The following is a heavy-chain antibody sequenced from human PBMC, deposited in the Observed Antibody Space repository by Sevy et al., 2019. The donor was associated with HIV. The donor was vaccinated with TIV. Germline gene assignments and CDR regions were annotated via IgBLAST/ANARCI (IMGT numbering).Heavy chain of an antibody. V-gene: IGHV3-30-3*01. CDR1: GFTFSIYP. CDR3: AKAVRGPTEDLYFDL. CDR2: ISYDGSNK. D-gene: IGHD4-17*01. Sequence: GRSLRLSCAASGFTFSIYPMHWVRQAPGKGLEWVALISYDGSNKYFADSVRGRFTISRDNSKNTLYVQMNSLRAEDTAVYYCAKAVRGPTEDLYFDLWGRGTLVTVSS. J-gene: IGHJ2*01.